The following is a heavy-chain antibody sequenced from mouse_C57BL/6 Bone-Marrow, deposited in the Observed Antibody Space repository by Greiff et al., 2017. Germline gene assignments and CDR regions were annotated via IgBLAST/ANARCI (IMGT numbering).Heavy chain of an antibody. CDR3: ARDGYYGSDY. Sequence: EVQVVESEGGLVQPGSSMKLSCTASGFTFSDYYMAWVRQVPEKGLEWVANINYDGSSTYYLDSLKSRFIISRDNAKNILYLQMSSLKSEDTATYYCARDGYYGSDYWGQGTTLTVFS. CDR1: GFTFSDYY. D-gene: IGHD1-1*01. V-gene: IGHV5-16*01. CDR2: INYDGSST. J-gene: IGHJ2*01.